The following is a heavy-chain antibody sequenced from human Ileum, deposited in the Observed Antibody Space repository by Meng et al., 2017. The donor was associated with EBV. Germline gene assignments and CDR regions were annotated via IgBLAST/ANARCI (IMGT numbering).Heavy chain of an antibody. CDR3: ARVGQWLPIDY. J-gene: IGHJ4*02. D-gene: IGHD6-19*01. V-gene: IGHV4-4*03. Sequence: QVPVQEPRQGLVKPPGTLSLTCAVSGGSISSSNCWSWVRQPPGKGLEWIGEIYHSGSTTYNPSLKSRVTISVDKSQNQFSLNLSSVTAADTAVYYCARVGQWLPIDYWGQGTLVTVSS. CDR2: IYHSGST. CDR1: GGSISSSNC.